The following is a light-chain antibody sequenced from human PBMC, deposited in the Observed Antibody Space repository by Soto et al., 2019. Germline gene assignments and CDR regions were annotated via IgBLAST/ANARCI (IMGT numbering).Light chain of an antibody. CDR2: EVT. V-gene: IGLV2-8*01. J-gene: IGLJ3*02. Sequence: QSALTQPPSASGSPGQSVTISCTGTSSDVGGYNYVSWYRQYPGRAPKLMIYEVTKRPSGVPDRFSGSKSGNTASLTVSGLQAEEGGYFFRNSNTTSHHFLFVFRGGN. CDR3: NSNTTSHHFLFV. CDR1: SSDVGGYNY.